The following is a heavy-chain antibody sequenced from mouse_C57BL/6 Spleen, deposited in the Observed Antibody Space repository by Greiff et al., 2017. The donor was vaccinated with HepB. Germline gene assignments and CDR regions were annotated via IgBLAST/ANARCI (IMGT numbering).Heavy chain of an antibody. V-gene: IGHV5-6*01. CDR2: ISSGGSYT. Sequence: EVQLVESGGDLVKPGGSLKLSCAASGFTFSSYGMSWVRQTPDKRLEWVATISSGGSYTYYPDSVKGRFTSSRDNAKNTLYLQMSSLKSEDTAMYYCASVYYVTPAWFAYWGQGTLVTVSA. CDR1: GFTFSSYG. J-gene: IGHJ3*01. D-gene: IGHD1-1*01. CDR3: ASVYYVTPAWFAY.